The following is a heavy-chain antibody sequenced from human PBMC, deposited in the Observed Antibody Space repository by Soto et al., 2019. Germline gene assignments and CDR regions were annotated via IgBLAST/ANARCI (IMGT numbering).Heavy chain of an antibody. J-gene: IGHJ4*02. CDR1: GFTFSSYS. D-gene: IGHD3-3*01. CDR2: ISSSSSYI. Sequence: EVQLVESGGGLVKPGGSLRLSCAASGFTFSSYSMNWVRQAPGKGLEWVSSISSSSSYIYYANSVKGRFTITRDNAKNPLCLQMNSLRAEDTAVDYCARRSTYYDFWSGYGELDYWGQGTLVTVSS. V-gene: IGHV3-21*01. CDR3: ARRSTYYDFWSGYGELDY.